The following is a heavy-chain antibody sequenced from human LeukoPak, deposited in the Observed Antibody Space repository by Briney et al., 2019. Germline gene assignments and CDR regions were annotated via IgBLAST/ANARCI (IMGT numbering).Heavy chain of an antibody. D-gene: IGHD6-19*01. Sequence: GGSLRLSCAASGFTFSSYAMSWVRQAPGKGLGWVSAISGSGGSTYYADSVKGRFTISRDNSKNTLYLQMNSLRAEDTAVYYCAKGAAGYSSGWYVNWFDPWGQGTLVTVSS. J-gene: IGHJ5*02. V-gene: IGHV3-23*01. CDR1: GFTFSSYA. CDR2: ISGSGGST. CDR3: AKGAAGYSSGWYVNWFDP.